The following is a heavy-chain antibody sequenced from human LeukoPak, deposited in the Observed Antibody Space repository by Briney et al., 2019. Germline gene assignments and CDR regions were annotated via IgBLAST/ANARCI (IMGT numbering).Heavy chain of an antibody. Sequence: QPGGSLRLSCAASGFTFSSYAMSWVRQAPGKGLEWVSAISGSGGSTYYADSVKGRFTISRDNSKNTLYLQMNSLRAEDTAVYYCAKAIFGVVITPYYFDYWGQGTLVTVSS. D-gene: IGHD3-3*01. J-gene: IGHJ4*02. V-gene: IGHV3-23*01. CDR1: GFTFSSYA. CDR3: AKAIFGVVITPYYFDY. CDR2: ISGSGGST.